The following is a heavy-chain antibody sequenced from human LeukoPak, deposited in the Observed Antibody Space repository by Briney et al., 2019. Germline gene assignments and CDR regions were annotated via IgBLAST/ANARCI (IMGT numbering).Heavy chain of an antibody. Sequence: PSQTLSLTCTVSGGSISSGSYYWSWIRQPAGKGREWIGRIYTSGSTNYNPSLKSRVTISVDTSKNQFSLKLSSVTAADTAVYYCAGEDSRYCSGGSCYFSWGQGTLVTVSS. CDR1: GGSISSGSYY. V-gene: IGHV4-61*02. D-gene: IGHD2-15*01. J-gene: IGHJ5*02. CDR3: AGEDSRYCSGGSCYFS. CDR2: IYTSGST.